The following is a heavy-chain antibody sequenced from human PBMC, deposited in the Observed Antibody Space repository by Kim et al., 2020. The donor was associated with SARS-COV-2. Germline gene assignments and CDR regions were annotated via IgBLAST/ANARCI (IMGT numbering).Heavy chain of an antibody. D-gene: IGHD2-2*01. Sequence: SETLSLTCTVSGGSISSGGYYWSWIRQHPGKGLEWIGYIYYSGSTYYNPSLKSRVTISVDTSKNQFSLKLSSVTAADTAVYYCARAAEDIVVVPAATGAFAYWGQGTLVTVSS. CDR2: IYYSGST. J-gene: IGHJ4*02. V-gene: IGHV4-31*03. CDR3: ARAAEDIVVVPAATGAFAY. CDR1: GGSISSGGYY.